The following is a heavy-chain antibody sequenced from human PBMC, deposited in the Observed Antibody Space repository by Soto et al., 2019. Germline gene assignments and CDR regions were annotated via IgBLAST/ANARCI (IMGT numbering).Heavy chain of an antibody. V-gene: IGHV3-30*18. CDR1: GFTFSSYG. CDR2: ISYDGSNK. D-gene: IGHD5-18*01. Sequence: GGSLRLSCAASGFTFSSYGMHWVRQAPGKGLEWVAVISYDGSNKYYADSVKGRFTISRDNSKNTLYLQMNSLRAEDTAVYYCAKDMRPKPERGYSYGYGNWGQGTLVTVSS. J-gene: IGHJ4*02. CDR3: AKDMRPKPERGYSYGYGN.